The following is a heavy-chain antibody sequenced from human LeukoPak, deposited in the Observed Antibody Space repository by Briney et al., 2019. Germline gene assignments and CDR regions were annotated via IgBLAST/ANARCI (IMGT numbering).Heavy chain of an antibody. J-gene: IGHJ6*03. CDR3: ARDQSPLYDSSGYYYYYYMDV. CDR1: GFTFSSYA. D-gene: IGHD3-22*01. CDR2: ISGSGGST. Sequence: PGGSLRLSCAASGFTFSSYAMSWVRQAPGEGREWVSAISGSGGSTYYADSVKGRFTISRDNSKNTLYLQMNSLRAEDTAVYYCARDQSPLYDSSGYYYYYYMDVWGKGTTVTVSS. V-gene: IGHV3-23*01.